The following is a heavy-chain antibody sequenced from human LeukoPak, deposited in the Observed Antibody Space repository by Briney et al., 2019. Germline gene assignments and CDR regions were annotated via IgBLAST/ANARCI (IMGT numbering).Heavy chain of an antibody. CDR3: ARYFAS. CDR2: ISSSGSTT. J-gene: IGHJ4*02. V-gene: IGHV3-48*02. Sequence: GGSLRLSCAASGFIFSNYSMSWVRQAPGKGLEWVSYISSSGSTTSYADSVKGRFTISRDNAKNSLFLLMNSLRDEDTAVYFCARYFASWGQGTLVTVSS. CDR1: GFIFSNYS.